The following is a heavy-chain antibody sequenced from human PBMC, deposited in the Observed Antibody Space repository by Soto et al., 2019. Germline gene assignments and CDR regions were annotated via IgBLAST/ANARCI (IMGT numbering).Heavy chain of an antibody. V-gene: IGHV3-48*01. CDR2: ISSSSSVI. CDR1: GFILSDCA. Sequence: QSGGSLRLSCATSGFILSDCAMNWVRQDPGKGLEWVSYISSSSSVIDYADSVKGRFTISRDNSKTPLYLQMNSLRAEDTAVYYCARDIQRGGIGWSYGSRYYYYGMDVWGQGATVTVSS. J-gene: IGHJ6*02. CDR3: ARDIQRGGIGWSYGSRYYYYGMDV. D-gene: IGHD6-19*01.